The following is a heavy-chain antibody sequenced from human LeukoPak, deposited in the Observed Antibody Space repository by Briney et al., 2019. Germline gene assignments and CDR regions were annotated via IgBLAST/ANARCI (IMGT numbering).Heavy chain of an antibody. CDR3: ARGRRDITIFGVVIIRENWFDP. J-gene: IGHJ5*02. CDR1: GGSFSGYY. CDR2: INHSGST. D-gene: IGHD3-3*01. Sequence: PSETLSLTCAVYGGSFSGYYGSWIRQPPGKGLEWIGEINHSGSTNYNPSLKSRVTISVDTSKNQFSLTLSSVTAADTAVYYCARGRRDITIFGVVIIRENWFDPWGQGTLVTVSS. V-gene: IGHV4-34*01.